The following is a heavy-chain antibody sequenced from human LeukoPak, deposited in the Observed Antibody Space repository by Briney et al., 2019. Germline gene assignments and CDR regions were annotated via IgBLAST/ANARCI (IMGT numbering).Heavy chain of an antibody. D-gene: IGHD3-22*01. J-gene: IGHJ4*02. CDR1: GYTFTSYW. Sequence: GESLKISCKGSGYTFTSYWIGWVRQMPGKGLEWVGIIYPDDSDTRYSPPFQGQVTISADKSISTAYLQWSSLRASDTAMYYCASPTYYYDSSGYYLRWGQGTLVTVSS. CDR3: ASPTYYYDSSGYYLR. CDR2: IYPDDSDT. V-gene: IGHV5-51*01.